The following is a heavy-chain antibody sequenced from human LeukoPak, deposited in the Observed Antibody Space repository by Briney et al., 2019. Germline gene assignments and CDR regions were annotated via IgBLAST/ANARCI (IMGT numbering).Heavy chain of an antibody. CDR1: GFTFSSYA. V-gene: IGHV3-30-3*01. CDR2: ISYDGSNK. CDR3: AREVGSDYYDSRLDY. D-gene: IGHD3-22*01. Sequence: GGSLRFSCAASGFTFSSYAMHWVRQAPGKGLEWVAVISYDGSNKYYADSVKGRFTISRDNSKNTLYLQMNSLRAEDTAVYYCAREVGSDYYDSRLDYWGQGTLVTVSS. J-gene: IGHJ4*02.